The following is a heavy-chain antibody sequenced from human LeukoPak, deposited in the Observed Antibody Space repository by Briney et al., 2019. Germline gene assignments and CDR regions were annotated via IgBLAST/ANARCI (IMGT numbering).Heavy chain of an antibody. J-gene: IGHJ4*02. Sequence: PGGSLRLSCAASGFTFSSYWMSWVRQAPGKGLEWVANIKQDGSEKYYVDSVKGRFTISRANAKTSVYLQMNSLRAEDTAVYFCARDKPSGSSLFDSWGQGTLVTVSS. D-gene: IGHD1-26*01. CDR2: IKQDGSEK. CDR3: ARDKPSGSSLFDS. V-gene: IGHV3-7*01. CDR1: GFTFSSYW.